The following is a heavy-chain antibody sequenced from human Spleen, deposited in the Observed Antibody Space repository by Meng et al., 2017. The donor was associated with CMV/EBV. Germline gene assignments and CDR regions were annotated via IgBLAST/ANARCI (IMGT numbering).Heavy chain of an antibody. D-gene: IGHD4-11*01. CDR1: GGSISSTSYF. CDR3: ARRPTAWFDP. Sequence: SETLSLTRSVFGGSISSTSYFWDWIRQPPGGGLEWVGSIYYSGTTYHNPSLKSRLTISIDTSKNQFSLRMSSVTAADTAVYYCARRPTAWFDPWGQGTLVTVSS. V-gene: IGHV4-39*07. CDR2: IYYSGTT. J-gene: IGHJ5*02.